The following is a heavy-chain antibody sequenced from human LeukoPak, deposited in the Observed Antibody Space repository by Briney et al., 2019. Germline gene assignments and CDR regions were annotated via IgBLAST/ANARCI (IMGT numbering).Heavy chain of an antibody. CDR3: ASGPAIVGATSHSYYGMDV. Sequence: GGSLRLSCAASGFTFSSYAMSWVRQAPGKGLEWVSAISGSGGSTYYADSVKGRFTISRDNSKNTLYLQMNSLRAEDTAVYYCASGPAIVGATSHSYYGMDVWGQGTTDTVSS. D-gene: IGHD1-26*01. J-gene: IGHJ6*02. CDR1: GFTFSSYA. CDR2: ISGSGGST. V-gene: IGHV3-23*01.